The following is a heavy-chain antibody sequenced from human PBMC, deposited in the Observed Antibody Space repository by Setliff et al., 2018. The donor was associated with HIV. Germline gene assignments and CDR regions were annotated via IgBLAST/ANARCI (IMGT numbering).Heavy chain of an antibody. J-gene: IGHJ4*01. V-gene: IGHV4-38-2*01. CDR3: ARMYSGYDWSPAGARTRYFDY. CDR2: IYHSGST. CDR1: GYSISSGYY. Sequence: PSETLSLTCAVSGYSISSGYYWGWIRQPPGKGLEWIGSIYHSGSTYYNPSLKSRVTISVDTSKNQFSLKLSSVTAADTAVYYCARMYSGYDWSPAGARTRYFDYWGHGTLVTVSS. D-gene: IGHD5-12*01.